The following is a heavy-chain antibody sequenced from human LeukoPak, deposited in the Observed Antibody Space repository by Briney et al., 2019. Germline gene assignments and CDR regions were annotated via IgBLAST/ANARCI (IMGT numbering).Heavy chain of an antibody. D-gene: IGHD3-22*01. CDR1: GGSFSGYY. V-gene: IGHV4-59*01. CDR2: VYYSGST. CDR3: ARGGYYDSSGYYLFDY. J-gene: IGHJ4*02. Sequence: SETLSLTCAVYGGSFSGYYWSWIRQPPGKGLQWLGYVYYSGSTNYNPSLKSRVTISVDTSKNQFSLKLSSVTAADTAVYYCARGGYYDSSGYYLFDYWGQGTLVTVSS.